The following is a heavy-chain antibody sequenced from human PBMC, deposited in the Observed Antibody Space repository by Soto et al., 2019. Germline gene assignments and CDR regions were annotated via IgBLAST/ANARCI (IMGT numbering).Heavy chain of an antibody. J-gene: IGHJ4*02. Sequence: QAQLVESGGGVVQPGGSLRLSCAVSGFTFSAYGMHWVRQAPGKGLEWVAAISPDGTNKNYGDSVKGRFTISRDNSKNTLYLQMNSLRPEDTALYYCAKDEYYYSRSGYYIFDYWGQGNLVTVSS. CDR1: GFTFSAYG. D-gene: IGHD3-22*01. CDR2: ISPDGTNK. CDR3: AKDEYYYSRSGYYIFDY. V-gene: IGHV3-30*18.